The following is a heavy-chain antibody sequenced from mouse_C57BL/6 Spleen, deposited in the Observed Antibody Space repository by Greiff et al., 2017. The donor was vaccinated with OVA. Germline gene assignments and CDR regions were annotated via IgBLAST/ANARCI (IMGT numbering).Heavy chain of an antibody. CDR1: GFTFSSYA. V-gene: IGHV5-4*01. D-gene: IGHD2-10*01. CDR2: ISDGGSYT. J-gene: IGHJ2*01. CDR3: ASGLLFDY. Sequence: EVQGVESGGGLVKPGGSLKLSCAASGFTFSSYAMSWVRQTPEKRLEWVATISDGGSYTYYPDNVKGRFTISRDNAKNNLYLQMSHLKSEDTAMYYCASGLLFDYWGQGTTLTVSS.